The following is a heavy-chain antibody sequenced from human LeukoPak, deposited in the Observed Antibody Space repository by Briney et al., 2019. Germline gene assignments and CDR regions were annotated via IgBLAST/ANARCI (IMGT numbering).Heavy chain of an antibody. Sequence: SETLSLTCTVSGYSISNGYYWGWIRQPPGKGLEWIGSIYHSGSTYYNPSLKSRVTISVDTSKNQFSLKLSSVTAADTAVYYCARADSQQWLVSTPYYFDYWGQGTLVTVSS. CDR2: IYHSGST. V-gene: IGHV4-38-2*02. D-gene: IGHD6-19*01. J-gene: IGHJ4*02. CDR1: GYSISNGYY. CDR3: ARADSQQWLVSTPYYFDY.